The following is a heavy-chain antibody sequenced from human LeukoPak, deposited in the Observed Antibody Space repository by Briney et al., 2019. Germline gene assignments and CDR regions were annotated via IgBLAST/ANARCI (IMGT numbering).Heavy chain of an antibody. V-gene: IGHV4-30-2*01. CDR2: IYHSGST. Sequence: PSQTLSLTCTVSGGSISSGGYYWSWIRQPPGKGLEWIGYIYHSGSTYYNPSLKSRVTISVDRSKNQFSLKLSSVTAADTAVYYCARAGGKDTAMVSAEVYWGQGTLVTVSS. CDR1: GGSISSGGYY. J-gene: IGHJ4*02. CDR3: ARAGGKDTAMVSAEVY. D-gene: IGHD5-18*01.